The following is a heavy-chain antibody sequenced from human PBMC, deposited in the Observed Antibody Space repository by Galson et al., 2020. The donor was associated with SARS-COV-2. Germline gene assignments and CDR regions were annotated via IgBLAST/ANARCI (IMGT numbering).Heavy chain of an antibody. J-gene: IGHJ6*02. CDR1: GFTFSSYA. CDR2: ISGSGGST. D-gene: IGHD6-19*01. Sequence: GGSLRLSCAASGFTFSSYAMSWVRQAPGKGLEWVSAISGSGGSTYYADSVKGRFTISRDNSKNTLYLQMNSLRAEDTAVYYCAKVSAGTVFIYYYYYGMDVWGQGTTVTVSS. CDR3: AKVSAGTVFIYYYYYGMDV. V-gene: IGHV3-23*01.